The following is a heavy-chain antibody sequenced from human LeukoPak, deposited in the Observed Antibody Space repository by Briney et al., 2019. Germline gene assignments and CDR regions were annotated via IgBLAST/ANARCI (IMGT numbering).Heavy chain of an antibody. D-gene: IGHD5-18*01. CDR3: ARIRYSYGSPVELAGPFDI. CDR1: GYTFSSYG. V-gene: IGHV1-18*01. Sequence: ASVKVSCKASGYTFSSYGISWVRQAPGQGLEWMGWISAYNGNTNYAQNLQGRVTMTTDTSTSTAYMELRSLRSDDTAVFYCARIRYSYGSPVELAGPFDIWGQGTLVTVSS. CDR2: ISAYNGNT. J-gene: IGHJ4*02.